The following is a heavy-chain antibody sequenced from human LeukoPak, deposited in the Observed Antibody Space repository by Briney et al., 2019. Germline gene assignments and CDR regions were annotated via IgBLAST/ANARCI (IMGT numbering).Heavy chain of an antibody. J-gene: IGHJ5*02. CDR3: ARVRTTVTTNWFDP. V-gene: IGHV3-66*01. CDR2: IYSGGST. D-gene: IGHD4-11*01. Sequence: GGSLRLSCAASGFTFSSNYMSWVRQAPGKGLEWVSVIYSGGSTYYADSVKGRFTISRDNSKNTLYLQMNSLRAEDTAVYYCARVRTTVTTNWFDPWGQGTLVTVSS. CDR1: GFTFSSNY.